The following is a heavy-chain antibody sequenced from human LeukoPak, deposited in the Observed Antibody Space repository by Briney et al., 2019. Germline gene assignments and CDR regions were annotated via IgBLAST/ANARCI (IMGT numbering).Heavy chain of an antibody. D-gene: IGHD2-2*01. CDR2: INPNSGGT. CDR3: ASPRGSTSLYYYYYGMDV. J-gene: IGHJ6*02. CDR1: GYTFTGYY. V-gene: IGHV1-2*02. Sequence: ASVKVSCKASGYTFTGYYMHWVRQAPGQGLEWMGWINPNSGGTNYAQKFQGRVTMTRDTSISTAYVELSRLRSDDTAVYYCASPRGSTSLYYYYYGMDVWGQGTTVTVSS.